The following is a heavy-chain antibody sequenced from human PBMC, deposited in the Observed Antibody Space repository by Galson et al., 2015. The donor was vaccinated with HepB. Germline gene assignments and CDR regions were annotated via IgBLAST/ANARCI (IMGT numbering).Heavy chain of an antibody. CDR3: AKELPGGELLWFGELSGAEY. V-gene: IGHV3-30*18. D-gene: IGHD3-10*01. Sequence: SLRLSCAASGFTFSSYGMHWVRQAPGKGLEWVAVISYDGSNKYYADSVKGRFTISRDNSKNTLYLQMNSLRAEDTTVYYCAKELPGGELLWFGELSGAEYWGQGTLVTVSS. CDR2: ISYDGSNK. CDR1: GFTFSSYG. J-gene: IGHJ4*02.